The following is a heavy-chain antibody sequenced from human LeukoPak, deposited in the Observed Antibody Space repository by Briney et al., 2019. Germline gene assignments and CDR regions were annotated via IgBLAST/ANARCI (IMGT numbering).Heavy chain of an antibody. V-gene: IGHV4-34*01. CDR3: AREWSITMIVVEIDAFDI. D-gene: IGHD3-22*01. Sequence: SETLSLTCAVYGGSFSGYYWSWIRQPPGKGLEWIGEINHSGSTNYNPSLKSRVTISVDTSKNQFSLKLSSVTAADTAVYYCAREWSITMIVVEIDAFDIWGQGTMVTVSS. CDR2: INHSGST. CDR1: GGSFSGYY. J-gene: IGHJ3*02.